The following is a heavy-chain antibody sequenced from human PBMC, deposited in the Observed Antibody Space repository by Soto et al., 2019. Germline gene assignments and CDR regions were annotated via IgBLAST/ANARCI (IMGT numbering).Heavy chain of an antibody. Sequence: EVQLVQSGAEVKKPGESLKISCKGSGYSFTSYWIGWVRQMPGKGLEWMGIIYPGDSDTRYSPSFQGQVTISADKSISPAYLQWSSLRASETAMYYCAGGGVRGVITRTRDYYGMDVWGQGTTVTVSS. CDR1: GYSFTSYW. CDR3: AGGGVRGVITRTRDYYGMDV. V-gene: IGHV5-51*01. CDR2: IYPGDSDT. D-gene: IGHD3-10*01. J-gene: IGHJ6*02.